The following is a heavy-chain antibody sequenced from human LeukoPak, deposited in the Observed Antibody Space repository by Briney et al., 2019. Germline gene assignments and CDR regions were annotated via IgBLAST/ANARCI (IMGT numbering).Heavy chain of an antibody. CDR2: INHSGST. CDR3: ARGLRLVPFYYYYGMDV. D-gene: IGHD6-6*01. CDR1: GGSFSGYY. V-gene: IGHV4-34*01. J-gene: IGHJ6*02. Sequence: NPSETLSLTCAVYGGSFSGYYWSWIRQPPGKGLEWIGEINHSGSTNYNPSLKSRVTISVDTSKNQVSLKLSSVTAADTAVYYCARGLRLVPFYYYYGMDVWGQGTTVTVSS.